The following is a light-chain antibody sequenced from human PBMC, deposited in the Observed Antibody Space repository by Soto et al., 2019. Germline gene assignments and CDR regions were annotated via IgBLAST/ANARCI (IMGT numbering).Light chain of an antibody. J-gene: IGLJ2*01. CDR1: SSDVGGYDY. Sequence: QSALTQPASVSGSPGLSITISCTGTSSDVGGYDYVSWYQQHPGKAPKLMIYDVSNRPSGVSNRFSGSKSGNTASLTISGLQAEDEADYYCSSFTSSITLVFGGGTKLTVL. CDR2: DVS. V-gene: IGLV2-14*03. CDR3: SSFTSSITLV.